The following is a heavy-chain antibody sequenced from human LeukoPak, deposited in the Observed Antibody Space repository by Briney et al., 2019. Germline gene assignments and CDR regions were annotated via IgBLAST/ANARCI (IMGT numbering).Heavy chain of an antibody. CDR1: GGTFSSYA. Sequence: SVKVSCKASGGTFSSYAISWVRQAPGQGLEWMGGIIPIFGTANYAQKFQGRVTITADESTSTAYMELSSLRSEDTVVCYCARGGIQEAIFDYWGQGTLVTVSS. CDR2: IIPIFGTA. V-gene: IGHV1-69*13. J-gene: IGHJ4*02. D-gene: IGHD5-18*01. CDR3: ARGGIQEAIFDY.